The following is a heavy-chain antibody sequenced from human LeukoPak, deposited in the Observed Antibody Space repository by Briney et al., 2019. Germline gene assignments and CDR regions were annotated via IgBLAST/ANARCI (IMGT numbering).Heavy chain of an antibody. J-gene: IGHJ3*02. Sequence: SETLSLTCTVSGGSISSYYWSWIRQPAGKGLEWIGRIYTSGSTNYNPSLKSRVTISVDTSKTQFSLRLSSVTAADTAVYYCARDLGDYAFDIWGQGTMVTVSS. CDR1: GGSISSYY. D-gene: IGHD2-21*01. CDR2: IYTSGST. CDR3: ARDLGDYAFDI. V-gene: IGHV4-4*07.